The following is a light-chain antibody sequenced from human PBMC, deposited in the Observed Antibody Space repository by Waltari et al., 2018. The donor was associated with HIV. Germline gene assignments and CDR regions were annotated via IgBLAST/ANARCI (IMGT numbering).Light chain of an antibody. Sequence: QSALTQPASVSGSPGPSITIPCTGTRSDVGNFNLVSWYQHHPGQAPKLCISEVSKRPSGVSNRFSGSKSGTTASLTISGLQAEDEADYHCCSYAHNDPWVFGGGTRLTVL. J-gene: IGLJ3*02. CDR3: CSYAHNDPWV. CDR2: EVS. CDR1: RSDVGNFNL. V-gene: IGLV2-23*02.